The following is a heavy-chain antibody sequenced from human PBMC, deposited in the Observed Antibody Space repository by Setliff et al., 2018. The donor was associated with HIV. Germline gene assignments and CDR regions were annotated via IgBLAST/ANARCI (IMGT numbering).Heavy chain of an antibody. D-gene: IGHD2-21*01. CDR1: GGSMSSYC. J-gene: IGHJ3*02. Sequence: SETLSLTCSVSGGSMSSYCWSWIRQTASKGLEWIGRIYTSGSIIYNPSLRSRVTMSVDTSKNQFSLKLSSVTAADTAVYYCARVFPPTRGAPFGIPPGAFDIWGQGTMVTVSS. V-gene: IGHV4-4*07. CDR2: IYTSGSI. CDR3: ARVFPPTRGAPFGIPPGAFDI.